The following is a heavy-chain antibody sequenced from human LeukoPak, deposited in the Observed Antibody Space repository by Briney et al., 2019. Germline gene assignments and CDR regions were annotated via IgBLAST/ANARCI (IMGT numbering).Heavy chain of an antibody. V-gene: IGHV3-7*01. CDR2: INKDGSEK. J-gene: IGHJ4*02. CDR1: GFSFNNQW. Sequence: TGGSLRLFCSVSGFSFNNQWMNWVRQAPGRGLEWVAIINKDGSEKNYVDSVTGRFTISRDNAKNSLYLQMNSPRGDDTAVYYCARSNRGPEYWGQGTLVTVSS. CDR3: ARSNRGPEY. D-gene: IGHD1-14*01.